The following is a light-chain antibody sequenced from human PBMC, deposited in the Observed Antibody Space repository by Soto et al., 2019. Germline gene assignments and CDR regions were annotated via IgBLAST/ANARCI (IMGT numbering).Light chain of an antibody. Sequence: QLVLTQPPSVSEAPRQRVTISCSGSSYNIGHNAVNWYQQLPGKAPKLLIYYDDLLPSGVSDRFSGSKSGTSASLAISGLQSEDEADYYCAAWDDSLSAYVFGTGTKLTVL. J-gene: IGLJ1*01. V-gene: IGLV1-36*01. CDR3: AAWDDSLSAYV. CDR2: YDD. CDR1: SYNIGHNA.